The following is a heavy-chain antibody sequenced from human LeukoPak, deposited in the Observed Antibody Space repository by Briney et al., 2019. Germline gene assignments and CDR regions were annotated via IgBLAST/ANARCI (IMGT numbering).Heavy chain of an antibody. D-gene: IGHD6-19*01. CDR3: ARLSSDWAFDF. CDR1: GASISSSSYY. CDR2: FYYSGST. J-gene: IGHJ4*02. V-gene: IGHV4-39*01. Sequence: TSETLSLTCTVSGASISSSSYYWGWIRQPPGKGLEWIESFYYSGSTYYNPSLMSRVTISVDTSKNQSSLKLSSVTAADTAVYYCARLSSDWAFDFWGQGTLVTASS.